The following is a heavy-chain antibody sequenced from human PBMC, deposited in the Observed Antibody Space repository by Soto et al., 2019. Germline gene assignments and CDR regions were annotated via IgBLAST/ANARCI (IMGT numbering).Heavy chain of an antibody. Sequence: PSETLSLTCTVSGGSISSGDYYWCWIRQPPGKGLEWIGYIYYSGSTYYNPSLKGRVTISVDTSKNQFSLKLSSVTAADTAVYYCARSIEMATIEDWGQGXLVTVYS. D-gene: IGHD5-12*01. CDR2: IYYSGST. CDR1: GGSISSGDYY. V-gene: IGHV4-30-4*01. CDR3: ARSIEMATIED. J-gene: IGHJ4*02.